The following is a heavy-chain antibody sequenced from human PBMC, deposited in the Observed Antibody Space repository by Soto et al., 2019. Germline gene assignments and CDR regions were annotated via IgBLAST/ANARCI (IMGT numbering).Heavy chain of an antibody. D-gene: IGHD3-10*01. Sequence: GGSLRLSCAASGFTFSSYGMHWVRQAPGKGLEWVAVISYDGSNKYYADSVKGRFTISRDNSKNTLYLQMNGLRAEDTAVYYFAKGLITMVRGVIITSPYYYYGMDVWGQGTTVTVSS. V-gene: IGHV3-30*18. CDR2: ISYDGSNK. J-gene: IGHJ6*02. CDR1: GFTFSSYG. CDR3: AKGLITMVRGVIITSPYYYYGMDV.